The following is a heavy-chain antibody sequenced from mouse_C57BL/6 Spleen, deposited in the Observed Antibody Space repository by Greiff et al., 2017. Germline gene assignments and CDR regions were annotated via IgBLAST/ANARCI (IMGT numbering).Heavy chain of an antibody. V-gene: IGHV3-6*01. CDR3: ARGHSSAWFAY. CDR1: GYSITSGYY. CDR2: ISYNGSN. D-gene: IGHD3-1*01. J-gene: IGHJ3*01. Sequence: EVQLVESGPGLVKPSQSLSLTCSVTGYSITSGYYWNWIRQFPGNKLEWMGYISYNGSNNYNPSLKNRISITRDTSKNQFFLKLNSVTTEDTATYYCARGHSSAWFAYWGQGTLVTVSA.